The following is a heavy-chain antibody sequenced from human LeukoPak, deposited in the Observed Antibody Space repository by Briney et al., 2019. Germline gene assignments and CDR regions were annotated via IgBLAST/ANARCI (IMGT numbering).Heavy chain of an antibody. CDR1: GFTFSSYA. Sequence: QPGGSLRLSGAASGFTFSSYAMSWVRQAPEKGLEWVSAISGSGSSTYYADSVKGRFTISRDNSKNTLYLQMNSLRAEDTAVYYCAKVPDRITMIVVARWCYFDYWGQGTLVTVSS. V-gene: IGHV3-23*01. CDR3: AKVPDRITMIVVARWCYFDY. J-gene: IGHJ4*02. CDR2: ISGSGSST. D-gene: IGHD3-22*01.